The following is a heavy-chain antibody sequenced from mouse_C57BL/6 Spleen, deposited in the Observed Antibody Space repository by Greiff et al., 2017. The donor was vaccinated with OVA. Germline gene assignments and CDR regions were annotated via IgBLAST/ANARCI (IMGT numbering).Heavy chain of an antibody. D-gene: IGHD1-1*01. J-gene: IGHJ2*01. CDR3: ARGDYYGSSYFYYFDY. V-gene: IGHV1-26*01. Sequence: VQLQQSGPELVKPGASVKISCKASGYTFTDYYMNWVKQSHGKSLEWIGDINPNNGGTSYNQKFKGKATLTVDKSSSTAYMELRSLTSEDSAVYYCARGDYYGSSYFYYFDYWGQGTTLTVSS. CDR2: INPNNGGT. CDR1: GYTFTDYY.